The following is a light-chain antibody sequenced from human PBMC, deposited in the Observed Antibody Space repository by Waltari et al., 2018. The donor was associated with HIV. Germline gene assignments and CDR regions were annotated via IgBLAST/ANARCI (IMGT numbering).Light chain of an antibody. V-gene: IGKV1-39*01. J-gene: IGKJ4*01. CDR2: AAS. CDR1: QSISSY. Sequence: DIQMTQSPSSLSASVGDRVTITCRASQSISSYLNWYQQKPGKAPKVLIYAASSLQSGVLSRFSGSGSGTDFTLTISSLQPEDFATYYCQQSYSTPVTFGGGTKVEIK. CDR3: QQSYSTPVT.